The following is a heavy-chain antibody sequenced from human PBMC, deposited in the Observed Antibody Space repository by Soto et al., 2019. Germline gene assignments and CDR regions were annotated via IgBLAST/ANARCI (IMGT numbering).Heavy chain of an antibody. CDR2: IYYSGST. J-gene: IGHJ4*02. CDR3: ARGVLAYYFDY. CDR1: GGSISSYY. D-gene: IGHD3-3*02. V-gene: IGHV4-59*01. Sequence: SETLSLTCTVSGGSISSYYWSWIRQPPGKGLEWIGYIYYSGSTNYNPSLKSRVTISVDTSKNQFSLKLSSVTAADTAVYYCARGVLAYYFDYWGQGTLVTVSS.